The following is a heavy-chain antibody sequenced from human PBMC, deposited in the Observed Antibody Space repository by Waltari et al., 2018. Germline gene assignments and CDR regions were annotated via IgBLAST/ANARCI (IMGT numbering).Heavy chain of an antibody. V-gene: IGHV4-59*01. D-gene: IGHD2-21*02. CDR3: ARGPGGNSYYYYYMDV. CDR1: GGSISSYY. J-gene: IGHJ6*03. Sequence: QVQLQESGPGLVKPSETLSLTCPVSGGSISSYYRSWIRQPPGKGLGWIGYIYYRGGTNHTPSLKSQVTISVDTSTNQFSLKLSSVTAADTAVYYCARGPGGNSYYYYYMDVWGKGTTVTVSS. CDR2: IYYRGGT.